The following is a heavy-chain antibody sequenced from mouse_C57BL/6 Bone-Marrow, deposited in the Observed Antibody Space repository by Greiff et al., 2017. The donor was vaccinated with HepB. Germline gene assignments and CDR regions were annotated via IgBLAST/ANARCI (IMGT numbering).Heavy chain of an antibody. CDR1: GFTFSDYY. CDR2: ISNGGGST. J-gene: IGHJ3*01. CDR3: ARQEDYDYDAFAY. D-gene: IGHD2-4*01. Sequence: DVHLVKSGGGLVQPGGSLKLSCAASGFTFSDYYMYWVRQTPEKRLEWVAYISNGGGSTYYPDTVKGRFTISRDNAKNNLYLQMSRLKSEDTAMYYCARQEDYDYDAFAYWGQGTLVTVSA. V-gene: IGHV5-12*01.